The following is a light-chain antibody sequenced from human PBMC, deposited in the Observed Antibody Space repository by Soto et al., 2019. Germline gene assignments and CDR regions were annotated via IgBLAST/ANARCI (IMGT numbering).Light chain of an antibody. V-gene: IGKV1-5*03. J-gene: IGKJ1*01. CDR2: KAS. CDR3: EHYNRHSWT. CDR1: QSISSW. Sequence: QGRSTLYTPIGDRVTITSRASQSISSWLAWYQQKPGQAPKLLIYKASTLKRGVPSRLSGSGSAKECTLTIRSVPPNDCATYYREHYNRHSWTFAQGTKV.